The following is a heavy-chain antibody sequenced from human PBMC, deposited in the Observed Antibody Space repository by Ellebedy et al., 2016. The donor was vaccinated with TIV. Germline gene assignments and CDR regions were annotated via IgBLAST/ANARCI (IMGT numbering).Heavy chain of an antibody. CDR3: ASAGADILTGGPSFDFDY. CDR2: ISYDGSNK. Sequence: GESLKISXAASGFTFSSYAMHWVRQAPGKGLEWVAVISYDGSNKYYADSVKGRFTISRDNSKNTLYLQMNRLRAEDTAVYYCASAGADILTGGPSFDFDYWGQGTLVTVSS. D-gene: IGHD3-9*01. V-gene: IGHV3-30-3*01. CDR1: GFTFSSYA. J-gene: IGHJ4*02.